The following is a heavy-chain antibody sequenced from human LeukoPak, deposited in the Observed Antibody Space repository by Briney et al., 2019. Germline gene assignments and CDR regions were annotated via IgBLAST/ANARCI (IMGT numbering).Heavy chain of an antibody. V-gene: IGHV3-11*01. Sequence: PGGSLRLSCAASGFAFSDHYMTWIRQAPGKGLEWLLYTYTRGTEEYYADSVRGLFTISRDNAENSLYLDMNNLRAEDTAVYYCARDYGIGGAFDVWGQGVLVTVSS. CDR2: TYTRGTEE. J-gene: IGHJ3*01. CDR1: GFAFSDHY. CDR3: ARDYGIGGAFDV. D-gene: IGHD2-21*01.